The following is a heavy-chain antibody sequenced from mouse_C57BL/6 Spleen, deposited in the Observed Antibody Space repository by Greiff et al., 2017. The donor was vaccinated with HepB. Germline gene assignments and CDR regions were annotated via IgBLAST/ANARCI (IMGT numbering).Heavy chain of an antibody. CDR1: GFSFNTYA. CDR3: VRRGYYGSSSYAMDY. Sequence: EVQGVESGGGLVQPKGSLKLSCAASGFSFNTYAMNWVRQAPGKGLEWVARIRSKSNNYATYYADSVKDRFTISRDDSESMLYLQMNNLKTEDTAMYYCVRRGYYGSSSYAMDYWGQGTSVTVSS. V-gene: IGHV10-1*01. D-gene: IGHD1-1*01. CDR2: IRSKSNNYAT. J-gene: IGHJ4*01.